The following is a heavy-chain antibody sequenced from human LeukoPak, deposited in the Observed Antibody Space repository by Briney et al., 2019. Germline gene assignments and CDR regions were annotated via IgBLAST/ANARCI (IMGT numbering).Heavy chain of an antibody. CDR3: ATDQGYGGTFDY. V-gene: IGHV1-24*01. CDR2: FDPEDGET. Sequence: ASVKVSCKVSGYTLTELSMHWVRQAPGKGLEWMGGFDPEDGETIYAQKFQGRVTMTEDTSTDTAYMELSSLRSEDTAVYYCATDQGYGGTFDYWGQGTLVTVSS. J-gene: IGHJ4*02. CDR1: GYTLTELS. D-gene: IGHD4-23*01.